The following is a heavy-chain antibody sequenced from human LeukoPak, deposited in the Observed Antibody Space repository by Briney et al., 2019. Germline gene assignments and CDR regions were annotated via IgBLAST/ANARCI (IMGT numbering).Heavy chain of an antibody. J-gene: IGHJ6*02. CDR2: MNQPGSEK. CDR1: GFTFRNYW. CDR3: AREAPESNGMDV. V-gene: IGHV3-7*03. Sequence: GGSLRLSCAATGFTFRNYWMSWVRQAPGKGLEWVANMNQPGSEKYYVDSVKERFIVSRDNAKNSLYLQMNSVRAEDTAVYFCAREAPESNGMDVWGQGTTVTVSS.